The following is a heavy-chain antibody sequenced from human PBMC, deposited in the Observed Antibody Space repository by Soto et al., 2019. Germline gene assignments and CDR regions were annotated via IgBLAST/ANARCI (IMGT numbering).Heavy chain of an antibody. D-gene: IGHD5-12*01. J-gene: IGHJ5*02. CDR2: IIPIFGTT. CDR3: AKDGGADGYFGNWLDP. Sequence: QVQLVQSGAEVKKPGSSVKVPCKASGGTFSNYAITWVRQAPGQGLEWAARIIPIFGTTNVAQKFQGRVTITADESTTTAYMELSGLRSDDTAVYYCAKDGGADGYFGNWLDPWGQGTLVTVSS. V-gene: IGHV1-69*15. CDR1: GGTFSNYA.